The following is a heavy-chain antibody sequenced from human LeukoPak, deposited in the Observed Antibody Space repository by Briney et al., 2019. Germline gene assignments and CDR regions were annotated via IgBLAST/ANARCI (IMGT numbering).Heavy chain of an antibody. CDR2: IRYDGSNK. CDR1: GFTFSSYG. Sequence: GGSLRLSCAASGFTFSSYGMHWVRQAPGKGLEWVAFIRYDGSNKYYADSVKGRFTISRDNSKNTLYLQMNSLRAEDTAVYYCANGWFGELLAFDIWGQGTMVTVSS. D-gene: IGHD3-10*01. CDR3: ANGWFGELLAFDI. V-gene: IGHV3-30*02. J-gene: IGHJ3*02.